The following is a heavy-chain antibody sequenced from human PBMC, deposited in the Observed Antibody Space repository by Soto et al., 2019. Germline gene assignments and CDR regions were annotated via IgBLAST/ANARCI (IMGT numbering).Heavy chain of an antibody. D-gene: IGHD4-17*01. CDR1: GGSISSYY. V-gene: IGHV4-59*08. Sequence: PSETLSLTCTVSGGSISSYYWSLIRQPPGKGLEWIGYIYYSGSTNYNPSLKSRVTISVDTSKNQFSLKLSSVTAADTAVYYCARRYGVYFDYWGQGTLVTVSS. CDR3: ARRYGVYFDY. J-gene: IGHJ4*02. CDR2: IYYSGST.